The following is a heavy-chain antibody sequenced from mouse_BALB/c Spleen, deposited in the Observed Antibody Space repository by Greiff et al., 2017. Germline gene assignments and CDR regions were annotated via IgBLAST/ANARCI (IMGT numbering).Heavy chain of an antibody. CDR3: TTQAYYGNFLWYFDV. CDR2: IYPGNSDT. J-gene: IGHJ1*01. CDR1: GYTFTSYW. Sequence: EVQLQQSGTVLARPGASVKMSCKASGYTFTSYWMHWVKQRPGQGLEWIGAIYPGNSDTSYNQKFKGKAKLTAVTSTSTAYMELSSLTNEDSAVYYCTTQAYYGNFLWYFDVWGAGTTVTVSS. D-gene: IGHD2-10*01. V-gene: IGHV1-5*01.